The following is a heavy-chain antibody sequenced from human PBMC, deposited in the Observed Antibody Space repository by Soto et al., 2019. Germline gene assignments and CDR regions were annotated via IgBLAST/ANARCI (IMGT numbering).Heavy chain of an antibody. CDR3: ARLRASNYEAYQH. J-gene: IGHJ1*01. CDR1: GGTFSTYP. D-gene: IGHD4-4*01. Sequence: QVQLVQSGAEVKKPGSSVKVSCKASGGTFSTYPISWVRQAPGQGLEWMGGINHIFGTANYAQKLQGRVTITADESTTTAYMQLISLRSDDTAVYYCARLRASNYEAYQHWGQGTLVTVSS. V-gene: IGHV1-69*12. CDR2: INHIFGTA.